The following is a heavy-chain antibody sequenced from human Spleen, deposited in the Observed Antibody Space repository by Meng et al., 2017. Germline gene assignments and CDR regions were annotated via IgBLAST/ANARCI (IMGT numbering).Heavy chain of an antibody. Sequence: QVLSVQSGAEVKKPGASVKVSCKPSGYNFPDYYIHWVRRAPGQGLEWMGRINPKSGDTHYAQKFQARVTMTGDTSISTAYMELSGLRSDDTAMYYCARDEDISAAGKLFGDYWGQGTLVTVSS. D-gene: IGHD6-25*01. CDR2: INPKSGDT. CDR1: GYNFPDYY. CDR3: ARDEDISAAGKLFGDY. J-gene: IGHJ4*02. V-gene: IGHV1-2*06.